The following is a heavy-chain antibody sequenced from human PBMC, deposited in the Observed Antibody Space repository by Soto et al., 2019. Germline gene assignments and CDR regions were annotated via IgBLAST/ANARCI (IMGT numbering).Heavy chain of an antibody. CDR1: GFTFSNAW. J-gene: IGHJ5*02. CDR2: IKSKTDGGTT. V-gene: IGHV3-15*01. D-gene: IGHD1-7*01. CDR3: TAPPRRITGTILIDP. Sequence: GGSLRLSCVASGFTFSNAWMSWVRQAPGKGLEWVGRIKSKTDGGTTDYAAPVKGRFTISRDDSKNTLYLQMNSLKTEDTAVYYCTAPPRRITGTILIDPWGQGTLVTVSS.